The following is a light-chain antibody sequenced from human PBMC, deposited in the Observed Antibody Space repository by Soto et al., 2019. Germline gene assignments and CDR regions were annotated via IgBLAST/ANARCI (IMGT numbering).Light chain of an antibody. J-gene: IGKJ1*01. CDR1: QTITTY. V-gene: IGKV1-39*01. CDR2: GAS. Sequence: DLQMTQSPSSLSASVGDRVTITCRASQTITTYLNWYQQKPGKAPNLPIYGASSLQSGFPSRVTGSGSGTDFTLTISSLHPEDLSTYHCLQSHSTSLTFGQGNKVEIK. CDR3: LQSHSTSLT.